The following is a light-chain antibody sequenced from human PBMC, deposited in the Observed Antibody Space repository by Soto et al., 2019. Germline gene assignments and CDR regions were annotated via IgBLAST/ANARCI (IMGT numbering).Light chain of an antibody. J-gene: IGKJ2*01. CDR3: QQSYSTPST. V-gene: IGKV1-39*01. CDR2: ATS. CDR1: QSIYNF. Sequence: DIQMTQSPSSLSASVGDRVTITCRASQSIYNFLNWYQQKVGKAPKLLIYATSTIQSGVPSRFSGSGSGTDFTLTITSLQPEDFATYYCQQSYSTPSTFGQGTNLEIK.